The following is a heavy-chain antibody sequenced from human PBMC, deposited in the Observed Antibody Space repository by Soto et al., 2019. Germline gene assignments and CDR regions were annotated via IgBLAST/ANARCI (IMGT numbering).Heavy chain of an antibody. CDR1: GFTFSSYA. V-gene: IGHV3-23*01. J-gene: IGHJ4*02. D-gene: IGHD3-22*01. CDR3: ARVHYYDSSGYSH. Sequence: LRLSCAASGFTFSSYAMSWVRQAPGKGLEWVSAISGSGGSTYYADSVKGRFTISRDNSKNTLYLQMNSLRAEDTAVYYCARVHYYDSSGYSHWGQGTLVTVSS. CDR2: ISGSGGST.